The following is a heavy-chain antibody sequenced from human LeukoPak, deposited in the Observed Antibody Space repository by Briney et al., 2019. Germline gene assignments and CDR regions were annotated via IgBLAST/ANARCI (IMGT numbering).Heavy chain of an antibody. J-gene: IGHJ4*02. D-gene: IGHD4-17*01. CDR1: GFTLSDYS. CDR2: ISSSSNTI. Sequence: GSLRLSCAASGFTLSDYSMNWVRQAPGKGLEWVSYISSSSNTIYYADSVKGRFTISRDNAKNSLYLQMNSLRAEDTAVYYCARDATVTVFDYWGQGTLVTVSS. V-gene: IGHV3-48*01. CDR3: ARDATVTVFDY.